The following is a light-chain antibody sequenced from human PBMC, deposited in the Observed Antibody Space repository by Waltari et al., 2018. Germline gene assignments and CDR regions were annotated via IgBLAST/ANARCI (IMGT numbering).Light chain of an antibody. Sequence: DIQLTQPPPFLYAPLGDGVTITCRASQRISSFLAWYQQKPGKAPKLLISAASTLQRGVPSRFSGSGAGTEFTLTISSLQPEDFASYYCQQLNNYPTFGGGTTVEIK. V-gene: IGKV1-9*01. CDR1: QRISSF. CDR2: AAS. CDR3: QQLNNYPT. J-gene: IGKJ4*01.